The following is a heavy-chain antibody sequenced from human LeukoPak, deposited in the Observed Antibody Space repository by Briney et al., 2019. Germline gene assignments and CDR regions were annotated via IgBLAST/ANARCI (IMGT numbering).Heavy chain of an antibody. CDR3: ARGVAALDPFDI. Sequence: SETLSLTCTVSGDSISSSSYYWGWLRQPPGKGLEWIVSIYYSGSTYYNPSLKSRVTISVDTPKIQCSLNLSSVTDADTSVYHCARGVAALDPFDIWGQGTMVTVSS. J-gene: IGHJ3*02. D-gene: IGHD2-15*01. CDR2: IYYSGST. V-gene: IGHV4-39*01. CDR1: GDSISSSSYY.